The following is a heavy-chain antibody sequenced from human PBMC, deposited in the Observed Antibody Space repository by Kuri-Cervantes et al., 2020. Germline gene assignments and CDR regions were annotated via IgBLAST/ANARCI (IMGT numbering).Heavy chain of an antibody. D-gene: IGHD1-1*01. V-gene: IGHV3-33*08. CDR3: ARSSRYGYYFDY. Sequence: GESLKISCAASGFTFSSYSMNWVRQAPGKGLEWVAVIWYDGSNKYYADSVKGRFTISRDNSKNTLYLQMNSLRAEDTAVYYCARSSRYGYYFDYWGQGTLVTVSS. CDR1: GFTFSSYS. J-gene: IGHJ4*02. CDR2: IWYDGSNK.